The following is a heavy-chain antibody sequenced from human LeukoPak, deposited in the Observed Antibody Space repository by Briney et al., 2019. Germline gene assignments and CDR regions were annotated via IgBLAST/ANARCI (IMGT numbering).Heavy chain of an antibody. CDR2: IYSGGST. D-gene: IGHD5-18*01. CDR3: ATRGYSYGSVDY. Sequence: GGSLRLSCAASGFTVSSNYMSWVRQAPGKGLEWVSVIYSGGSTYYADSVKGRLTISRDNSKNTLYLQMSSLRAEDTAVYYCATRGYSYGSVDYWGQGTLVTVSS. V-gene: IGHV3-66*01. J-gene: IGHJ4*02. CDR1: GFTVSSNY.